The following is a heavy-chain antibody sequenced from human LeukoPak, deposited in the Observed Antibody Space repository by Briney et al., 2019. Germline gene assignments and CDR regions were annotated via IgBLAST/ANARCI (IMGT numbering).Heavy chain of an antibody. D-gene: IGHD1-26*01. J-gene: IGHJ4*02. CDR1: GNTFTTHY. CDR3: TRSGIVGAPGDFDY. V-gene: IGHV1-46*03. CDR2: INPSGGST. Sequence: ASVKVSCKASGNTFTTHYMHWVRQAPGQGLEWMGIINPSGGSTSYAQKFQGRVTMTRDASTSTVYMELGSLRSEDTAMYYCTRSGIVGAPGDFDYWGQGTLVTVSS.